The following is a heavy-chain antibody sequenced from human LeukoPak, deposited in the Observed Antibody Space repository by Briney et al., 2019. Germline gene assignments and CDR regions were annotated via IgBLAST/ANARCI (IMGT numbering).Heavy chain of an antibody. J-gene: IGHJ6*02. V-gene: IGHV4-59*01. CDR2: IYYSGST. D-gene: IGHD3-10*01. Sequence: PSETLSLTCTVSGGSISSYYWSWIQRPPGKGLEWIGYIYYSGSTNYNPSLKSRVTISVDTSKNQFSLKLSSVTAADTAVYYCARGRGHYYYGMDVWGQGTTVTVSS. CDR1: GGSISSYY. CDR3: ARGRGHYYYGMDV.